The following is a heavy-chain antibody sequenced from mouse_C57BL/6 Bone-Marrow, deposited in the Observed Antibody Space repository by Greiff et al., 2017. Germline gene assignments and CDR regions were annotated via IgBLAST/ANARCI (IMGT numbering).Heavy chain of an antibody. CDR3: ARGYDYDYAMDY. J-gene: IGHJ4*01. CDR1: GYSFTDYN. V-gene: IGHV1-39*01. Sequence: LVESGPELVKPGASVKISCKASGYSFTDYNMNWVKQSNGKSLEWIGVINPNYGTTSYNQKFKGKATVTVDQSSSTVYMQLNSLTSEDSAVYYCARGYDYDYAMDYWGQGTSVTVSS. CDR2: INPNYGTT. D-gene: IGHD2-4*01.